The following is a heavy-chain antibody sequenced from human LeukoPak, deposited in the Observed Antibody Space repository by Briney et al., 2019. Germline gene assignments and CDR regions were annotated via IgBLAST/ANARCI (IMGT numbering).Heavy chain of an antibody. CDR1: GFTLSSCN. D-gene: IGHD6-6*01. J-gene: IGHJ3*02. Sequence: PGGSLRLSCAASGFTLSSCNMNWVRQAPGKGLEWVSSISSSSSYIYYADSVKGRITISRDNTKNSLYLQMNSLRAEDTAVYYCTRDYSSSSGRAFDIWGQGTMVTVSS. CDR3: TRDYSSSSGRAFDI. V-gene: IGHV3-21*01. CDR2: ISSSSSYI.